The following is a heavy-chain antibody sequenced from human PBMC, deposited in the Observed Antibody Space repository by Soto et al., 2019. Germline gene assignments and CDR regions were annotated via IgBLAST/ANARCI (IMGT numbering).Heavy chain of an antibody. D-gene: IGHD1-20*01. CDR1: GCSINNGGYY. CDR2: IYYSGST. J-gene: IGHJ6*02. V-gene: IGHV4-31*03. Sequence: SETLSLTCTVSGCSINNGGYYWSWIRQHPGKGLEWIGYIYYSGSTDYNPSLKSRITISVDTSKNQFSLKLSSVTAADTAVYYCARVHIKAPSYSGMDVWGQGTTVTAP. CDR3: ARVHIKAPSYSGMDV.